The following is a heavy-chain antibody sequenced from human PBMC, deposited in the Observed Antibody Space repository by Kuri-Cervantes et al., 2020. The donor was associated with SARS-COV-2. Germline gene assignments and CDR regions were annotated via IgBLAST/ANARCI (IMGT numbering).Heavy chain of an antibody. CDR1: GYTLTELS. V-gene: IGHV1-8*03. CDR3: ARVAAAAGPAGEYSFYMDV. D-gene: IGHD6-25*01. CDR2: MNPNSGNT. J-gene: IGHJ6*03. Sequence: ASVKVSCKVSGYTLTELSMHWVRQAPGKGLEWMGWMNPNSGNTGYAQKFQGRVTITRNTSISTAYMELSSLTSEDTAVYYCARVAAAAGPAGEYSFYMDVWGKGTTVTVSS.